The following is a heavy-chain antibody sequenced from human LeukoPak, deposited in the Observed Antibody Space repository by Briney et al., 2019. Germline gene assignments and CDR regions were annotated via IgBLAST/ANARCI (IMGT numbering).Heavy chain of an antibody. Sequence: ASVKVSCKASGYTFTSYGISWVRQAPGQGLEWMGWISAYNGNTNYAQKLQGRVTMTTDTSTSTAYMELRSLRSDDTAVYYCARVAHYYGSGSYFDDAFDIWGQGTMVTVSS. CDR2: ISAYNGNT. V-gene: IGHV1-18*01. CDR1: GYTFTSYG. J-gene: IGHJ3*02. CDR3: ARVAHYYGSGSYFDDAFDI. D-gene: IGHD3-10*01.